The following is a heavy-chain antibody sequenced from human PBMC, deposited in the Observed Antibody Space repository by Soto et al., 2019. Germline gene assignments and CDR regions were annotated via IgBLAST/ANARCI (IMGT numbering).Heavy chain of an antibody. J-gene: IGHJ6*03. CDR1: GFTFSGYW. V-gene: IGHV3-74*01. Sequence: GSLRLSCAASGFTFSGYWMHWVRQAPGKGLVWVSRINSDGTSTSYADSVKGRFTISGDNAKNTLFLQMNSLRAEDTAVYYCTRAGYMDVWGKGTTVTVSS. CDR3: TRAGYMDV. CDR2: INSDGTST.